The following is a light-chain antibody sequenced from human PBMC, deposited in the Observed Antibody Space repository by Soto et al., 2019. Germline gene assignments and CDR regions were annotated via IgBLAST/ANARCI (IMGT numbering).Light chain of an antibody. CDR1: SGSIDSNY. Sequence: LTQPHSVSESPGKTVTISCTRSSGSIDSNYVQWYQQRPGSAPTTVIYEDNQRPSGVPDRFSGSIDSSSNSASLTVSGLKTEDEADYYCQSYDSSNPVVFGGGTKLTVL. CDR3: QSYDSSNPVV. CDR2: EDN. V-gene: IGLV6-57*04. J-gene: IGLJ2*01.